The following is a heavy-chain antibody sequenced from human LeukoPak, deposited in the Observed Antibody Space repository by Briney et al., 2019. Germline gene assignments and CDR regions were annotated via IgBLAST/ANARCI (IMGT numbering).Heavy chain of an antibody. CDR3: ARSRGGGFSIYYYYMDV. D-gene: IGHD3-16*01. V-gene: IGHV4-34*01. J-gene: IGHJ6*03. CDR1: GGSFSGYY. Sequence: SETLSLTCAVYGGSFSGYYWSWIRQPPGKGLEWIGEINHSGSTNYNPSLKSRVTISVDTSKNQFSLKLSSVTAADTAVYYCARSRGGGFSIYYYYMDVWGKGTTVTVSS. CDR2: INHSGST.